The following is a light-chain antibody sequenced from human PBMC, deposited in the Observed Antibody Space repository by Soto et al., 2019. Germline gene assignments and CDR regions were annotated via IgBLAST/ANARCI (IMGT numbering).Light chain of an antibody. J-gene: IGKJ1*01. CDR2: GAS. CDR1: QSVSSSY. CDR3: QQYATSPLL. Sequence: EIVLTQSPGTLSLSPGERATLSCRASQSVSSSYLAWYQQKPGQAPRLLIYGASSRATGIPDRFSGSGSGTDFTLTISRLEPEDFAVYYCQQYATSPLLFGQGTK. V-gene: IGKV3-20*01.